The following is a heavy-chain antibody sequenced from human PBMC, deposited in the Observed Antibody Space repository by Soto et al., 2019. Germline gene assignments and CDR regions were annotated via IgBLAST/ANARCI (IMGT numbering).Heavy chain of an antibody. J-gene: IGHJ3*02. V-gene: IGHV4-31*03. Sequence: PSETLSLTCTVSGGSISSGGYYWSWIRQHPGKGLEWIGYIYYSGSTYYNPSLKSRVTISVDTSKNQFSLKLSSVTAADTAVYYCARLTTDSMSGAFDIWGQGTMVTVSS. CDR3: ARLTTDSMSGAFDI. CDR1: GGSISSGGYY. CDR2: IYYSGST. D-gene: IGHD3-10*02.